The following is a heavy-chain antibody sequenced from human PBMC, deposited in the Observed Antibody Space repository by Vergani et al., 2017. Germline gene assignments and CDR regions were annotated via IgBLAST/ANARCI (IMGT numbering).Heavy chain of an antibody. Sequence: QVQLVESGGGVVQPGRSLRLSCAASGFTFSSYGMHWVRQAPGKGLEWVAVIWYDGSNKYYADSVKGRFTISRDNAKNSLYLQMNSLRAEDTALYYCARLGMTTALKGGGVYFDYWGQGTLVTVSS. CDR2: IWYDGSNK. J-gene: IGHJ4*02. D-gene: IGHD4-11*01. V-gene: IGHV3-33*03. CDR3: ARLGMTTALKGGGVYFDY. CDR1: GFTFSSYG.